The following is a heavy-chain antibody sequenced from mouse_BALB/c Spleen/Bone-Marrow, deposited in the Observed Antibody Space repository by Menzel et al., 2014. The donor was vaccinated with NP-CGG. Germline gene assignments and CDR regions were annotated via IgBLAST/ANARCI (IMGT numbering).Heavy chain of an antibody. CDR3: ARDYSGGSDY. Sequence: EVQLVESGGGLVQPGGSLKLSCAASGFTFSSYGMSWVRQTPDKRLELVATINSNGGSTYYPDSVKGRFTISRDNAKNTLCLQMSSLKSEDTAMYYCARDYSGGSDYWGQGTTLTVSS. D-gene: IGHD1-1*01. V-gene: IGHV5-6-3*01. CDR1: GFTFSSYG. CDR2: INSNGGST. J-gene: IGHJ2*01.